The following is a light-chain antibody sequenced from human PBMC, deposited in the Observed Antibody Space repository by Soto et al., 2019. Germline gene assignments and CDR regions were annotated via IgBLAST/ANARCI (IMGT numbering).Light chain of an antibody. Sequence: EIVMTQSPGTLSLSPGERATLSCRASQSVSSNYLAWYQQTPGQAPRLLIYGASNRAAGIPDRFSGSGSGTDFTLTISRLEPEDFAVYYCQQYGRTFGPGTKVDIK. CDR1: QSVSSNY. J-gene: IGKJ3*01. V-gene: IGKV3-20*01. CDR2: GAS. CDR3: QQYGRT.